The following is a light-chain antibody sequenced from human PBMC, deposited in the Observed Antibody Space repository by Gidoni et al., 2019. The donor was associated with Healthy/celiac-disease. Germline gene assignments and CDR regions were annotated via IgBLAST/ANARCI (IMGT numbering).Light chain of an antibody. CDR1: SSDVGCYNY. CDR3: SSYTSSSTVV. Sequence: QSALTPPASVSGSPGQSITISCTGTSSDVGCYNYVSWYQQHPGKAPKLSIYDVSNRPSGVSNRFSGSQSGNTASLTISGLQAEDEADYYGSSYTSSSTVVFGGGTKLTVL. J-gene: IGLJ2*01. V-gene: IGLV2-14*01. CDR2: DVS.